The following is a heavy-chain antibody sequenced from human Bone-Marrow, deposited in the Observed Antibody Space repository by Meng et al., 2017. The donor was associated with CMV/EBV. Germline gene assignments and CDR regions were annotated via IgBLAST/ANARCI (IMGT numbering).Heavy chain of an antibody. CDR2: IYPGDSDT. V-gene: IGHV5-51*01. CDR3: ARQKAYYFDY. Sequence: KVSCKGSGYSFTKYWIGWVRQMPGKGLEWMGIIYPGDSDTRYSPSFQGQVTISADKSISTAYLQWSSLKASDTAMYYCARQKAYYFDYWGQGTLVTVSS. J-gene: IGHJ4*02. CDR1: GYSFTKYW.